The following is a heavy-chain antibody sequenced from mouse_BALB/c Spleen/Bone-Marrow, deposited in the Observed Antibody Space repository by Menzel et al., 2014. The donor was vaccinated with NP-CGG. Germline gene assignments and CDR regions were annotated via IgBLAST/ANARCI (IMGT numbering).Heavy chain of an antibody. CDR2: INSGGCYT. CDR3: ARLDSSGSNYFDY. CDR1: GFSFSTYA. Sequence: EVQGVESGGGLVKPGGSLKLACAASGFSFSTYATSWVRQSPEKRLEWVATINSGGCYTYYPDTVTGRFTISRDNAKNTLYLEMSSLRSEDAAMYYCARLDSSGSNYFDYWGQGTTLTVSS. V-gene: IGHV5-9-4*01. D-gene: IGHD3-2*01. J-gene: IGHJ2*01.